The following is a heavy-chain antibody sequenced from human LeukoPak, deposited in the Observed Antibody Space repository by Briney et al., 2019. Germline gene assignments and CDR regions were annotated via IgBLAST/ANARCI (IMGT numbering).Heavy chain of an antibody. V-gene: IGHV3-23*01. J-gene: IGHJ1*01. D-gene: IGHD6-19*01. Sequence: GGSLSLSCAASGFTFSSYAMSWVRQAPGKGLEWVSAISGSGGSTYYADSVKGRFTISRDNSKNTLYLQMNSLRAEDTAVYYCAKDRSGWYTEYFQHWGQGTLVTVSS. CDR1: GFTFSSYA. CDR3: AKDRSGWYTEYFQH. CDR2: ISGSGGST.